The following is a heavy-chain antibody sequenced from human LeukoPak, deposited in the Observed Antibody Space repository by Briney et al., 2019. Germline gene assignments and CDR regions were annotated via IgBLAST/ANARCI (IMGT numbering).Heavy chain of an antibody. Sequence: GGSLRLSCAASGFTFSDHYMTWIRQAPGKGLEGVSYISSSGSIIYYADSVKGRFIISRDNAKNSLYLQMNSLRAEDTAVYFCARVGYDSSGRFDYWGQGTLVTVSS. CDR1: GFTFSDHY. V-gene: IGHV3-11*04. CDR3: ARVGYDSSGRFDY. J-gene: IGHJ4*02. D-gene: IGHD3-22*01. CDR2: ISSSGSII.